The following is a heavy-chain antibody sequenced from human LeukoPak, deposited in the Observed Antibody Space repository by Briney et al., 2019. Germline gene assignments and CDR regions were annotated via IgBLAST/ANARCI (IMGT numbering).Heavy chain of an antibody. CDR2: ISGSSGII. CDR1: GFTFNTYT. D-gene: IGHD6-19*01. CDR3: ARENPPGGSSGWYDYYYGMDV. J-gene: IGHJ6*02. V-gene: IGHV3-48*01. Sequence: GGSLRLSCAASGFTFNTYTMNWVRQAPGKGLEWVSYISGSSGIIDYADSVRGRFTISRDNAKNSLYLQMNSLRAEDTAVYYCARENPPGGSSGWYDYYYGMDVWGQGTTVTVSS.